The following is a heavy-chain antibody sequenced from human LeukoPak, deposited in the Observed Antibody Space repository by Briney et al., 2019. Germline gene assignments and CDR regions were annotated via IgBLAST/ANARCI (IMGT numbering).Heavy chain of an antibody. J-gene: IGHJ4*02. V-gene: IGHV3-30*03. D-gene: IGHD2-15*01. Sequence: GGSLRLSCAASGFTFSNYAMHWVRQAPGKGLEWVAVISDDGSNKYYGDSVKGRFTISRDNSKNTLYLQMTSLRAEDTAVYYCVRGISGTGDYWGQGTLVIVSS. CDR2: ISDDGSNK. CDR1: GFTFSNYA. CDR3: VRGISGTGDY.